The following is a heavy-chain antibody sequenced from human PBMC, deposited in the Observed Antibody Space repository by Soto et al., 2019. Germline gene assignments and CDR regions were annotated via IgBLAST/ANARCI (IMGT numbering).Heavy chain of an antibody. Sequence: QVQLVESGGGLVKPGGSLRLSCAASGFTFSDYYMSWIRQAPGKGLEWVSYISSSSSYTNYADSVKGRFTISRDNAKNSLYLQMNSLRAEDTAVYYCARGRPRGSYSSDDWGQGTLVTVSS. CDR2: ISSSSSYT. CDR3: ARGRPRGSYSSDD. J-gene: IGHJ4*02. CDR1: GFTFSDYY. D-gene: IGHD1-26*01. V-gene: IGHV3-11*05.